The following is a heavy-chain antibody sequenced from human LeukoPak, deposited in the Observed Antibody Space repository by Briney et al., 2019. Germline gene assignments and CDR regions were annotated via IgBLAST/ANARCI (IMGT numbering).Heavy chain of an antibody. CDR2: ISGSGGST. CDR3: AKDLNSITMVRGVIITPYVFDY. J-gene: IGHJ4*02. CDR1: GFTFSSYA. V-gene: IGHV3-23*01. D-gene: IGHD3-10*01. Sequence: PGGSLRLSCAASGFTFSSYAMSWVRQAPGKGLEWVSAISGSGGSTYYADSVKGRFTISRDNSKNTLYLQMNSLRAEDTAVYYCAKDLNSITMVRGVIITPYVFDYWGQGTLVTLSS.